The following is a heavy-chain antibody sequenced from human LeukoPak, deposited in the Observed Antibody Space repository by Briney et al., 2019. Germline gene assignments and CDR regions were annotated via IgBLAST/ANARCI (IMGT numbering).Heavy chain of an antibody. J-gene: IGHJ3*02. CDR1: VDSFSGYY. Sequence: SETLSLTCAVYVDSFSGYYWSWIRQSPGKGLEWIGEISHSGTTNYNPSLRSRVSISMDASTNQFSLEVKSVTAADTAVYYCARQPLVPALLAGAFDIWGQGIMVTVSS. D-gene: IGHD2-2*01. CDR2: ISHSGTT. V-gene: IGHV4-34*01. CDR3: ARQPLVPALLAGAFDI.